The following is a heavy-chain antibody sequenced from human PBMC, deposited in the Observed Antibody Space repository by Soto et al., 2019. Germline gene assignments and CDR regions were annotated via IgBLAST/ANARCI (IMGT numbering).Heavy chain of an antibody. CDR1: GGSISSSSYY. J-gene: IGHJ4*02. D-gene: IGHD2-15*01. CDR2: IYYSGST. CDR3: ARERGYCSGGSCPVDY. V-gene: IGHV4-39*02. Sequence: SETLSLTCTVSGGSISSSSYYWGWIRQPPGKGLEWIGSIYYSGSTYYNPSLKSRVTISVDTSKNQFSLKLSSVTAADTAVYYCARERGYCSGGSCPVDYWGQGTLVTSPQ.